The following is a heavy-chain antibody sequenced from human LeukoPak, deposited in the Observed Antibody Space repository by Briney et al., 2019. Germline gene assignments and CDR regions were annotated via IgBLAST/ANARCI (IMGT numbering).Heavy chain of an antibody. J-gene: IGHJ6*03. CDR1: GGSMSSSSYY. Sequence: PSETLSLTCTVSGGSMSSSSYYWGWIRQPPGKGLEWIGSIYYSGSTYYNPSLKSRVTISVDTSKNQFSLKLSSVTAADTAVYNCASLVVVSYYYMDVWGKGTTVTVSS. D-gene: IGHD2-2*01. V-gene: IGHV4-39*01. CDR2: IYYSGST. CDR3: ASLVVVSYYYMDV.